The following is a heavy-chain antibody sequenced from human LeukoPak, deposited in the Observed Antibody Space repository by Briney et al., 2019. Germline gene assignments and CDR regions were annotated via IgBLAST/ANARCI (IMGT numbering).Heavy chain of an antibody. J-gene: IGHJ6*03. CDR2: IIPIFGTA. V-gene: IGHV1-69*05. D-gene: IGHD5-18*01. Sequence: SVKASCKASGGTFSSYAISWVRQAPGQGLEWMGRIIPIFGTANYAQKFQGRVTITTDESTSTAYMELSSLRSEDTAVYYCARSRMVETASYMDVWGKGTTVTVSS. CDR1: GGTFSSYA. CDR3: ARSRMVETASYMDV.